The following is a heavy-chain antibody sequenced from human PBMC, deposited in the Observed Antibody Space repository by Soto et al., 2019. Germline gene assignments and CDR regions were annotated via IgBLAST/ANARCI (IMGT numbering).Heavy chain of an antibody. Sequence: EVQLVESGGGLVKPGGSLRLSCAASGFTFSSYSMNWVRQAPGKGLEWVSSISSSSSYIYYADSVKGRFTISRDNAKNSLYLQMNSLRAEDTAVYYCARDQDTAPGPLLDWGQGTLVTVSS. CDR1: GFTFSSYS. D-gene: IGHD5-18*01. V-gene: IGHV3-21*01. J-gene: IGHJ4*02. CDR3: ARDQDTAPGPLLD. CDR2: ISSSSSYI.